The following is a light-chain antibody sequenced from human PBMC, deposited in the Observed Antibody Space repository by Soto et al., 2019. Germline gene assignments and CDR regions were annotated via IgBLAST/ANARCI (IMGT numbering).Light chain of an antibody. V-gene: IGLV2-14*01. CDR2: EVS. CDR3: TSYTGSSTPYV. CDR1: SSDVGGYNY. J-gene: IGLJ1*01. Sequence: QSVLTQPASVSGSPGQSITISCTGTSSDVGGYNYVSWYQQHPGKAPKLMIYEVSYRPSGVSNRFSGSKSGNTASLTTSGLQAEDEADYYCTSYTGSSTPYVFGTGTKVTVL.